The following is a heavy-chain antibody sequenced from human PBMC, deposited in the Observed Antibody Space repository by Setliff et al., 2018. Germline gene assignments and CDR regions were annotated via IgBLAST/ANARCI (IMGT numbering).Heavy chain of an antibody. D-gene: IGHD3-22*01. V-gene: IGHV1-69*13. CDR1: GGTFNSYA. CDR2: IIPIFGSA. Sequence: ASVKVSCKASGGTFNSYAISWVRQAPGQGLEWMGGIIPIFGSANYARKFQGRVTVTADESTSTAYMQLSSLGSEDTAVYYCVREGVDSRSSTDYRYDMDVWGEGTTVTVSS. CDR3: VREGVDSRSSTDYRYDMDV. J-gene: IGHJ6*03.